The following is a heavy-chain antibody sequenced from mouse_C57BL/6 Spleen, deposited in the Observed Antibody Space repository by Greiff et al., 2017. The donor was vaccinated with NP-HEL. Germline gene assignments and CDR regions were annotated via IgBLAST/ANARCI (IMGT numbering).Heavy chain of an antibody. V-gene: IGHV1-64*01. CDR1: GYTFTSYW. CDR3: ARVYDYPWFAY. J-gene: IGHJ3*01. D-gene: IGHD2-4*01. CDR2: IHPNSGST. Sequence: VQLQQPGAELVKPGASVKLSCKASGYTFTSYWMHWVKQRPGQGLEWIGMIHPNSGSTNYNEKFKSKATLTVDKSSSTAYMQLSSLTSEDSAVYYCARVYDYPWFAYWGQGTLVTVSA.